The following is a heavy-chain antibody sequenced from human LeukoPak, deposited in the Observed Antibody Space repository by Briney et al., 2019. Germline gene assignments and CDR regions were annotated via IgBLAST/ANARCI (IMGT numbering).Heavy chain of an antibody. CDR2: ITPTSTYI. D-gene: IGHD5-18*01. CDR3: ARASTWIQLWSFDY. V-gene: IGHV3-21*01. Sequence: PGGSLRLSCAASGFSFSTYTMTWVRQAPGKGLEWVSSITPTSTYIYYADSVKGRFTVSRDNANNSLYLQMHSLRAEDTAVYYCARASTWIQLWSFDYWGQGTLVTVSS. J-gene: IGHJ4*02. CDR1: GFSFSTYT.